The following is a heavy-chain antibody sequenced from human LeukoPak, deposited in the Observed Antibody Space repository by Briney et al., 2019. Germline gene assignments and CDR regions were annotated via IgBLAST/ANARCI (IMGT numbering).Heavy chain of an antibody. J-gene: IGHJ5*02. Sequence: SETLSLTCTVSGGSISSYYWSWIRQPLGKGLEWIGYIYYSGSTNYNPSLKSRVTISVDTSKNQFSLKLTSVTAADTAVYYCARSSDYYASGEVNWFDPWGQGTLVTVSS. CDR3: ARSSDYYASGEVNWFDP. V-gene: IGHV4-59*01. D-gene: IGHD3-10*01. CDR2: IYYSGST. CDR1: GGSISSYY.